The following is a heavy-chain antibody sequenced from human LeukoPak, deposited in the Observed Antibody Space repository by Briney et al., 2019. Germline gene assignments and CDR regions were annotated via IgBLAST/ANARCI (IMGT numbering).Heavy chain of an antibody. D-gene: IGHD5-12*01. Sequence: GGSLRLSCAASGFTFSDYYMSWIRQAPGKGLEWVSYISFSGTTIYYADSVKGRFTISRDNAKNSLYLQMNSLRAEDTAVYYCARDQGWLTAFDYWGQGTLVTVSS. CDR2: ISFSGTTI. J-gene: IGHJ4*02. V-gene: IGHV3-11*04. CDR1: GFTFSDYY. CDR3: ARDQGWLTAFDY.